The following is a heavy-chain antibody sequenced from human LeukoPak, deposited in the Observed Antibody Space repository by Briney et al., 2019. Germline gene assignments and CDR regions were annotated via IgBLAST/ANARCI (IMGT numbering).Heavy chain of an antibody. D-gene: IGHD3-16*01. V-gene: IGHV3-21*06. CDR2: ISGGSTYI. CDR1: GFTFSHYT. CDR3: ARVRLGESSIADY. Sequence: GGSLRLSCAASGFTFSHYTMNWIRQAPGKGLEWVASISGGSTYIFYSPSVGGRVYPGSRGGRRFTVSRDDAKNTLFLQMNSLSAEDAAVYYCARVRLGESSIADYWGQGTLVTVSS. J-gene: IGHJ4*02.